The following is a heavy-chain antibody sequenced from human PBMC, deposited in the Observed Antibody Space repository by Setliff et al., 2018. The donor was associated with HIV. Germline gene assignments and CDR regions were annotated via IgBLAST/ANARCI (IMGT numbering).Heavy chain of an antibody. CDR1: GDSISSGGHY. CDR2: IHYSGST. V-gene: IGHV4-31*03. D-gene: IGHD6-19*01. J-gene: IGHJ4*02. Sequence: SETLSLTCSVSGDSISSGGHYWSWIRQSPGKGLEWIGYIHYSGSTYFNPSLKSRVTISVDTSKNQFSLKLTSVTIADTAVYYCARFTSGWYGQYWGQGTLVTVSS. CDR3: ARFTSGWYGQY.